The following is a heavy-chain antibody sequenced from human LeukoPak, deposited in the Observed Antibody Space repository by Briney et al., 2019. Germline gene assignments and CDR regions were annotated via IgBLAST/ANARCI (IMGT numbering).Heavy chain of an antibody. J-gene: IGHJ4*02. CDR1: GLSFSNDW. Sequence: GGSLRLSCAASGLSFSNDWMSWVRQAPGKGLEWVGRIKTKIDGGTTDYAAPVKGRFTISRDDSRNTLYLQMKSLKTEDTAVYYCPTDHEWAGYFGSRKPYDYWGQGTLVTVSS. CDR3: PTDHEWAGYFGSRKPYDY. D-gene: IGHD1-26*01. V-gene: IGHV3-15*01. CDR2: IKTKIDGGTT.